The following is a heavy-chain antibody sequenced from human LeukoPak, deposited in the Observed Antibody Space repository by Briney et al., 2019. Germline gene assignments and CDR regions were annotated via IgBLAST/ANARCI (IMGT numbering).Heavy chain of an antibody. D-gene: IGHD3-22*01. Sequence: ASVKVSCKASGYTFISYGICWMRQAPGQGLEWMGWISAYNGNTNNAQKFQGRVTVTTDTSTSTAYMELRSLRSDDTAVYYCARDDRSGYYDDWGQGTLVTVSS. CDR3: ARDDRSGYYDD. J-gene: IGHJ4*02. CDR1: GYTFISYG. V-gene: IGHV1-18*01. CDR2: ISAYNGNT.